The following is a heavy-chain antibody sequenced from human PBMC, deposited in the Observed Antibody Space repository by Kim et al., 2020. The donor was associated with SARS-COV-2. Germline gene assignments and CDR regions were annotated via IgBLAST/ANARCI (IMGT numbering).Heavy chain of an antibody. J-gene: IGHJ6*02. Sequence: ETLSLTCTVSGGSISSYYWSWIRQPPGKGLEWIGYIYYSGSTNYNPSLKSRVTISVDTTKNQFSLKLSSVTAADTAVYYCARAVAYGSGSYGGGDYYYYYGMDVWGQGTTVTVSS. CDR3: ARAVAYGSGSYGGGDYYYYYGMDV. D-gene: IGHD3-10*01. CDR2: IYYSGST. V-gene: IGHV4-59*13. CDR1: GGSISSYY.